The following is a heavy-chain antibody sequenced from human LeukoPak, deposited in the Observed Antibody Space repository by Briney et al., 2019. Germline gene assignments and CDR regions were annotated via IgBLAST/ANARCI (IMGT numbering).Heavy chain of an antibody. CDR1: GYTFTGYY. J-gene: IGHJ4*02. CDR2: INPNSGGT. D-gene: IGHD3-16*02. CDR3: ASGGVITFGGVIVPFDY. Sequence: ASVKVSCKASGYTFTGYYMHWVRQAPGQGLEWMGCINPNSGGTNYAQKFQGWVTMTRDTSISTAYMELSRLRSDDTAVHYCASGGVITFGGVIVPFDYWGQGTLVTVSS. V-gene: IGHV1-2*04.